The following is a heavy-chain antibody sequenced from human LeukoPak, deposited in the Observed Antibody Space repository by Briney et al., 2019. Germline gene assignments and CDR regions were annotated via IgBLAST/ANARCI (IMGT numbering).Heavy chain of an antibody. V-gene: IGHV3-74*01. D-gene: IGHD3-10*01. CDR3: TRDVGFYGSGSYYRD. CDR1: GFTFSTYW. CDR2: ISTDGNTT. Sequence: GGSLRLSFAAPGFTFSTYWLHWFGKGSGKGLGWVSRISTDGNTTNYADSVKGRFTISRDNAKNTLYLQMSSLTAEDTAVYYCTRDVGFYGSGSYYRDWGQGSLVTVSS. J-gene: IGHJ4*02.